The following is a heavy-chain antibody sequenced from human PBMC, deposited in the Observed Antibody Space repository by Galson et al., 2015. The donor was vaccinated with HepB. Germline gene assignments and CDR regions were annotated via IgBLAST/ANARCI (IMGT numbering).Heavy chain of an antibody. V-gene: IGHV4-59*01. CDR3: ARVGQYYDSVHSGP. Sequence: ETLALTCTVSGGSLSNYYCTWIRPPPGKGLEWIGYVYYRGTTYYNPSLKSRVTISVDTSKNQFSLSLKSVTAADTAVYYWARVGQYYDSVHSGPWGQGT. J-gene: IGHJ5*02. D-gene: IGHD3-22*01. CDR2: VYYRGTT. CDR1: GGSLSNYY.